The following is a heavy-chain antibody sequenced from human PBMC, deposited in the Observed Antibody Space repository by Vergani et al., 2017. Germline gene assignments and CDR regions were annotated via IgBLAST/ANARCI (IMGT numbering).Heavy chain of an antibody. CDR2: ISSSGSTI. Sequence: EVQLVESGGGLVQPGGSLRLSCAASGFTFSSYEMNWVRQAPGKGLEWVSYISSSGSTIYYADSVKGRFTISRDNAKNSLYLQMNSLRAEDTAVYYCARDMEAAAGGFWPWHAFDIWGQGTMVTVSS. J-gene: IGHJ3*02. CDR3: ARDMEAAAGGFWPWHAFDI. V-gene: IGHV3-48*03. D-gene: IGHD6-13*01. CDR1: GFTFSSYE.